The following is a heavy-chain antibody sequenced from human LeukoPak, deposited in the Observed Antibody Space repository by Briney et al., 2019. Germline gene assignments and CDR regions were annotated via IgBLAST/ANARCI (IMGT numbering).Heavy chain of an antibody. CDR2: MNPHSGNT. Sequence: RASVKVSCKASGYTFTGYYMHWVRQAPGQGLEWMGWMNPHSGNTGYAQKLQGRVTLTRNTSTTTAYMELRSLKSEDTAVYYCSRGDYWGQGTLVTVSS. V-gene: IGHV1-8*02. CDR3: SRGDY. J-gene: IGHJ4*02. CDR1: GYTFTGYY.